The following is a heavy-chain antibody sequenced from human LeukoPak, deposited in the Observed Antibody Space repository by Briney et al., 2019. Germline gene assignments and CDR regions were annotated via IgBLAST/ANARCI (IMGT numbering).Heavy chain of an antibody. V-gene: IGHV3-23*01. CDR2: VVGGGAT. Sequence: TGRSLRLSCAASGFTFSSYAMTWVRQAPGKGLEWVSTVVGGGATFYADSVKGRFTISRDNSKNTLYLQMKSLRAEDTAVYYCARRLEYSGSKGVFDYWGQGSLVTVSS. CDR3: ARRLEYSGSKGVFDY. J-gene: IGHJ4*02. D-gene: IGHD1-26*01. CDR1: GFTFSSYA.